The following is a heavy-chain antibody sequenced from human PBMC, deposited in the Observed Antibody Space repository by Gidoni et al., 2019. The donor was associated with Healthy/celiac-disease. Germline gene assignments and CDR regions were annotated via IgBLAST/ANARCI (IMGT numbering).Heavy chain of an antibody. D-gene: IGHD3-22*01. V-gene: IGHV3-64*01. CDR3: ARVGGSGYHLADY. J-gene: IGHJ4*02. CDR2: ISSNGGST. Sequence: EVQLVESGGGLVQPGGSLRLSCAASGFTFSSYAMHWVRQAPGKGLEYVSAISSNGGSTYYANSVKGRFTISRDNSKNTLYLQMGSLRAEDMAVYYCARVGGSGYHLADYWGQGTLVTVSS. CDR1: GFTFSSYA.